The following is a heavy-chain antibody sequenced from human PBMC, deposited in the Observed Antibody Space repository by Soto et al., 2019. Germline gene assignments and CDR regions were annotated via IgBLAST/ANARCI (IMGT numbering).Heavy chain of an antibody. CDR3: AKGPGRYRNAVQKTFDY. D-gene: IGHD5-18*01. Sequence: EVQLLESGGGLVQPGGSLRVSCAATGFTFSSYAMSWVRQAPGKGLEWVSANSGSGGTTYYADSVKGLFTISRDNSKNTLYLQMNSLTAEDTAVFYCAKGPGRYRNAVQKTFDYWGQGTLVTVSS. V-gene: IGHV3-23*01. CDR2: NSGSGGTT. CDR1: GFTFSSYA. J-gene: IGHJ4*02.